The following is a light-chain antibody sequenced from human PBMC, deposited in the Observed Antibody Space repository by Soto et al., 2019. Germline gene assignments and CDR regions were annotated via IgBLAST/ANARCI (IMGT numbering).Light chain of an antibody. J-gene: IGLJ2*01. CDR2: DVS. V-gene: IGLV2-11*01. CDR3: CPYAGSLV. CDR1: SSDVGGYNY. Sequence: QSVLTQPRSVSGSPGQSVTISCTGTSSDVGGYNYVSWYQQHPGKAPKLMIYDVSKRPSGVPDRFSGSKSGNTASLTISGLQVEDEADFYCCPYAGSLVFGGGTKVTVL.